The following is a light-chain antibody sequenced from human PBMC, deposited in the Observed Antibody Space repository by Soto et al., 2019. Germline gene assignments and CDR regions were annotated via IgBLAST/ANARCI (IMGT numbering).Light chain of an antibody. Sequence: EIVLTQSPGTLSLSPGERATLSCRASQSVNSRYLAWYQQKAGQAPRLLIYGASSRATGIPDRFSGSGSGTDFTLTISRLEPEDFAVYYCQQYNRWPFTFGPGTKVDIK. CDR1: QSVNSRY. V-gene: IGKV3-20*01. CDR2: GAS. CDR3: QQYNRWPFT. J-gene: IGKJ3*01.